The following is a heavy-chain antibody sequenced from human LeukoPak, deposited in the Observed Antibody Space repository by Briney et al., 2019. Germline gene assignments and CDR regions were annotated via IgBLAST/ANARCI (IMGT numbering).Heavy chain of an antibody. CDR1: GGSITGYY. D-gene: IGHD6-13*01. J-gene: IGHJ4*02. CDR2: IYYSGST. Sequence: SETLSLTCTVSGGSITGYYWSWIRQPPGKGLEWIGYIYYSGSTNYNPSLKSRVTISVDTSKNQFSLKLSSVTAADTAVYYCARQTDSSSWYVKPYYFDYWGQGTLVTVSS. CDR3: ARQTDSSSWYVKPYYFDY. V-gene: IGHV4-59*08.